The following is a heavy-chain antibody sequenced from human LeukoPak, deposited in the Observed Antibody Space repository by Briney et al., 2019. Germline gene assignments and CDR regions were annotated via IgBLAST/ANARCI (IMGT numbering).Heavy chain of an antibody. CDR3: ARGRARDGSYPWLDS. V-gene: IGHV4-59*01. CDR2: IFYSGST. D-gene: IGHD3-16*02. Sequence: KTSETLSLTCSVSGDSIGSYYWTWIRRSPGKGLEWIGYIFYSGSTNYSPSLKSRVTISVDTSNNQFSLQLRSVTAADTAIYYCARGRARDGSYPWLDSWGQGTLVTVSS. CDR1: GDSIGSYY. J-gene: IGHJ5*01.